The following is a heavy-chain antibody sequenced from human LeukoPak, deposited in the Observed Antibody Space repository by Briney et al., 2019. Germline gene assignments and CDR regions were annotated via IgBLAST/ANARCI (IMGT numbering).Heavy chain of an antibody. D-gene: IGHD3-10*01. J-gene: IGHJ4*02. V-gene: IGHV4-39*01. Sequence: PSETLSLTCTVSGGSISSSSYYWGWIRQPPGKGLEWIGSIYYSGSTYYNPSLKSRVTISVDTSKNQFSLKPSSVTAADTAVYYCAGNYYGSGSYSWYFDYWGQGTLVTVSS. CDR3: AGNYYGSGSYSWYFDY. CDR2: IYYSGST. CDR1: GGSISSSSYY.